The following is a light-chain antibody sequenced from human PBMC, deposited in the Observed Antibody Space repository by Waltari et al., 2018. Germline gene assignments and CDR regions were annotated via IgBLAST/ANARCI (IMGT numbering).Light chain of an antibody. CDR1: QSVTTN. CDR2: GAS. Sequence: EIVMAQSPASLSVSPGERAIFSCRASQSVTTNVAWYQQKPGQPPRLLIYGASTRATDIPARFSVSGSGTEFTLTITSPQSEDVGVYYCHQYNDGPPFNFGQGTKLEIK. V-gene: IGKV3-15*01. J-gene: IGKJ2*01. CDR3: HQYNDGPPFN.